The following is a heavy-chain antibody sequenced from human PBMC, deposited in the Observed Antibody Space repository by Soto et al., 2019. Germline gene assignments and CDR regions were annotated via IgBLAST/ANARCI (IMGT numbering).Heavy chain of an antibody. J-gene: IGHJ4*02. CDR1: GFTFSSYA. V-gene: IGHV3-23*01. CDR2: ISGSGSST. D-gene: IGHD2-15*01. CDR3: AKLQVVAYYFDY. Sequence: GGSLRLSCAASGFTFSSYAMSWVRQAPGKGLEWVSAISGSGSSTYYADSVKGRFTISRDNSKNTLYLQMNSLRAEDTAVYYCAKLQVVAYYFDYWGQGTLVTVSS.